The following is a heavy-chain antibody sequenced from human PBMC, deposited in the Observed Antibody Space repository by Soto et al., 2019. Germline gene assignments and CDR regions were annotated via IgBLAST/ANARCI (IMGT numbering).Heavy chain of an antibody. CDR3: ARMGIVVVPAATVGGWFDP. Sequence: GESLKISCXGSGYSFTSYWIGWVRQMPGKGLERMGIIYPGDSDTRYSPSFQGQVTISADKSISTAYLQWSSLKASDTAMYYCARMGIVVVPAATVGGWFDPWGQGTLVTVSS. J-gene: IGHJ5*02. CDR2: IYPGDSDT. D-gene: IGHD2-2*01. CDR1: GYSFTSYW. V-gene: IGHV5-51*01.